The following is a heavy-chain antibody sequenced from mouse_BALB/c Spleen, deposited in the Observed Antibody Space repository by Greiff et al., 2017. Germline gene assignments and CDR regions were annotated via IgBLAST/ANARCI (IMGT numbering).Heavy chain of an antibody. J-gene: IGHJ2*01. D-gene: IGHD2-3*01. Sequence: EVQVVESGAELVKPGASVKLSCTASGFNIKDTYMHWVKQRPEQGLEWIGRIDPANGNTKYDPKFQGKATITADTSSNTAYLQLSSLTSEDTAVYYCARNDGYSDYWGQGTTLTVSS. CDR1: GFNIKDTY. CDR3: ARNDGYSDY. V-gene: IGHV14-3*02. CDR2: IDPANGNT.